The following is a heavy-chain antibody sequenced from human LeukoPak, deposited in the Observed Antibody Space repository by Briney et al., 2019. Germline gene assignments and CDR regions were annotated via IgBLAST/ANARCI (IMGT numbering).Heavy chain of an antibody. D-gene: IGHD3-16*01. CDR1: GYTFTSYG. CDR2: ISAYNGNT. CDR3: AREGGAPYNWFDP. J-gene: IGHJ5*02. Sequence: ASETVSCKASGYTFTSYGISWVRQAPGQALEWRGWISAYNGNTNYAQKLQGRVTMTTDTSTSTAYMELRSLRSDDTAVYYCAREGGAPYNWFDPWGQGTLVTVSS. V-gene: IGHV1-18*01.